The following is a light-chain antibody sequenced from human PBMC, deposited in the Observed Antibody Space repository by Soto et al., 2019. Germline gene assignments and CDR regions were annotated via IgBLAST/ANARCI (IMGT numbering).Light chain of an antibody. CDR3: QQYGRSPGLLT. Sequence: EIVLTQSPGTLSLSPGERVTLSCRASQSVANTYLAWYQQKPGQAPRLLIYDASTRATGILDRFSGSGSGTDFTLTISRLEPEDFALYYCQQYGRSPGLLTFGPGTQVDIK. V-gene: IGKV3-20*01. CDR2: DAS. J-gene: IGKJ3*01. CDR1: QSVANTY.